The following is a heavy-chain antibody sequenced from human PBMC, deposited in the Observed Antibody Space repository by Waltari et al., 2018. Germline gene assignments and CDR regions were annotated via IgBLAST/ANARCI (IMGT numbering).Heavy chain of an antibody. CDR2: IYYSGST. CDR3: ARDRWELRGYYYGMDV. J-gene: IGHJ6*02. Sequence: QVQLQESGPGLVKPSQTLSLTCTVSGGSISSGDYYWSWIRQPPGTGLEWIGYIYYSGSTYYNPSLKSRVTISVDTSKNQFSLKLSSVTAADTAVYYCARDRWELRGYYYGMDVWGQGTTVTVSS. D-gene: IGHD1-26*01. V-gene: IGHV4-30-4*08. CDR1: GGSISSGDYY.